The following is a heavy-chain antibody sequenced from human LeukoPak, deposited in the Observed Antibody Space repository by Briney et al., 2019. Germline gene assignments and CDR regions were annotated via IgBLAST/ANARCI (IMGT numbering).Heavy chain of an antibody. CDR1: GFTFSSYA. V-gene: IGHV3-30*01. CDR2: ISYDGSNK. D-gene: IGHD3-16*01. J-gene: IGHJ5*02. CDR3: ARDRENRQFVGGRWFDP. Sequence: GGSLRLSCAASGFTFSSYAMHWVRQAPGKGLEWVAVISYDGSNKYYADSVKGRFTISRDNSKNTLYLQMNSLRAEDTAVYYCARDRENRQFVGGRWFDPWGQGTLVTVSS.